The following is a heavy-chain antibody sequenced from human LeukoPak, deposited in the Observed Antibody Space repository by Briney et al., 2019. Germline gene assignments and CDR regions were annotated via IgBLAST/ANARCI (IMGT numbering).Heavy chain of an antibody. CDR1: GGSISSYY. CDR3: ARHAHYDSSGYYYYGMDV. D-gene: IGHD3-22*01. V-gene: IGHV4-59*08. J-gene: IGHJ6*02. CDR2: IYYSGST. Sequence: SETLSLTCTVSGGSISSYYRSWIRQPPGKGLEWIGYIYYSGSTNYNPSLKSRVTISVDTSKNQFSLKLSSVTAADTAVYYCARHAHYDSSGYYYYGMDVWGQGTTVTVSS.